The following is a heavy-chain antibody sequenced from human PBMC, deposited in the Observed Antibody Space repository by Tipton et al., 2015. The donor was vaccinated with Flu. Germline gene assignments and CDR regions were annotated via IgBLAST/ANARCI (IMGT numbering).Heavy chain of an antibody. CDR2: INHVGST. V-gene: IGHV4-34*01. J-gene: IGHJ4*02. Sequence: TLSLTCAVYGGSLSGYFWTWVRQPPGKGLEWIGEINHVGSTNYNPSLKSRLTISLDTSKNQFSLRLRSVTAADAAVYYCARREYNHGRKYYFDYWGQGVLVSVSS. CDR1: GGSLSGYF. CDR3: ARREYNHGRKYYFDY. D-gene: IGHD5-18*01.